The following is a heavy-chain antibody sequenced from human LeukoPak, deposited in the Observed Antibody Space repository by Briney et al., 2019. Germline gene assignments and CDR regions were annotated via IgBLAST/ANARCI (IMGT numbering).Heavy chain of an antibody. CDR3: AKDWRGYLNY. CDR1: GFIVSSNY. Sequence: PGRSLRLSCAASGFIVSSNYMSWVRQAPGKGLEWVSIIYDSGSTYYTDSVKGRFTISRDNSKNTLYLQMNSLRAEDTAVYYCAKDWRGYLNYWGQGTLVTVSS. CDR2: IYDSGST. J-gene: IGHJ4*02. V-gene: IGHV3-66*03.